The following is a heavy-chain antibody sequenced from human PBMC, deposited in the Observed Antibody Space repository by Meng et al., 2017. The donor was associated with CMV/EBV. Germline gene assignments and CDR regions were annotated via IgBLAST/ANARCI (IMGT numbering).Heavy chain of an antibody. D-gene: IGHD3-3*01. Sequence: SSVKVSCKASGDTFSKYVTSWVRQAPGQGLEWMGGIIPMRATTNYEQRFQGRVTITADKSTATVYMELSSLRSEDTAVYYCVGSEEFYHFRSGWEWYYHYGMDVWGPGTTVTVSS. CDR3: VGSEEFYHFRSGWEWYYHYGMDV. V-gene: IGHV1-69*10. J-gene: IGHJ6*02. CDR1: GDTFSKYV. CDR2: IIPMRATT.